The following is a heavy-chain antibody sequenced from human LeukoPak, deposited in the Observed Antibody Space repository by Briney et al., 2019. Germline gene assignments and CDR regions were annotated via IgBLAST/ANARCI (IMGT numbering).Heavy chain of an antibody. CDR3: ARDQDDYGGP. D-gene: IGHD4-23*01. J-gene: IGHJ5*02. Sequence: SWVTVSCKASGYTFTDYYMHWVRQAPGQGLEWMGWINPNSGGTNYAQKFQGRVTMTRDTSISTAYMELSSLGSDDTAVYYCARDQDDYGGPWGQGTLATVSS. V-gene: IGHV1-2*02. CDR1: GYTFTDYY. CDR2: INPNSGGT.